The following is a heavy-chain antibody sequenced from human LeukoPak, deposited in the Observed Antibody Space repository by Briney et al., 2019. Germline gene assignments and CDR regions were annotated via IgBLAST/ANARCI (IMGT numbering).Heavy chain of an antibody. J-gene: IGHJ6*03. CDR2: IKWDGGST. CDR3: ARAAGSGYYFYMDV. Sequence: GGSLRLSCAASGFTFDDHGMSWVRQAPGKGLEWVSGIKWDGGSTGYADSVKGRFTMSRDNAKNSLYLQMNSLRSEDTALYYCARAAGSGYYFYMDVWGKGTTVTVSS. V-gene: IGHV3-20*04. CDR1: GFTFDDHG.